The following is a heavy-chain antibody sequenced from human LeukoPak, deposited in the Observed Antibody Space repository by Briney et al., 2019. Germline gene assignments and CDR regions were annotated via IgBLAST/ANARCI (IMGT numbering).Heavy chain of an antibody. V-gene: IGHV1-2*02. CDR2: IRPNSGGT. D-gene: IGHD3-16*02. Sequence: ASVKVSCKASGYTFAAYYMYWVRQAPGQGLEWMGWIRPNSGGTNYTQKFQGRVTMTTDTSTSTAYMELRSLRSDDTAVYYCARDPSIMITFGGVIGFDYWGQGTLVTVSS. CDR3: ARDPSIMITFGGVIGFDY. J-gene: IGHJ4*02. CDR1: GYTFAAYY.